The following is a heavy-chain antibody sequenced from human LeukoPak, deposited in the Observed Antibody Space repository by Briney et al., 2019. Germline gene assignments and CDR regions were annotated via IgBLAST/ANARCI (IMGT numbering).Heavy chain of an antibody. CDR1: GFIFSSSW. Sequence: TGGSLRLSCAASGFIFSSSWMSWVRQAPGKGLEWAANIKEDGSEKYYVDSVKGRFTISRDNAKNSLYLQMNSLRGEDTAVYYCARRKWELYFDFWGQGTLVTVSS. CDR3: ARRKWELYFDF. J-gene: IGHJ4*02. V-gene: IGHV3-7*01. D-gene: IGHD1-7*01. CDR2: IKEDGSEK.